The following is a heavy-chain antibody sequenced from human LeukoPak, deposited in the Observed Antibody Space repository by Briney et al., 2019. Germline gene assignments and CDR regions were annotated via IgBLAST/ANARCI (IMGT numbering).Heavy chain of an antibody. CDR3: ARHVWGSYRYFDY. J-gene: IGHJ4*02. CDR2: IYYSGST. V-gene: IGHV4-39*01. D-gene: IGHD3-16*02. Sequence: SETLSLTCTVSGGSISSSSYYWGWIRQPPGKGLEWIGSIYYSGSTYYNPSLKSRVTTSADTSKNQFSLKLSSVTAADTAVYYGARHVWGSYRYFDYWGQGTLVTVSS. CDR1: GGSISSSSYY.